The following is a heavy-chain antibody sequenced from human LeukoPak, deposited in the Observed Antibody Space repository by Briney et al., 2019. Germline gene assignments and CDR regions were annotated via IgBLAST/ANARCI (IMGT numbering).Heavy chain of an antibody. Sequence: GESLKISCKGSGYSFTSYWIGWVRQMPGKGLEWMGIIYPGDSDTRYSPSFQGQVTISADKPISTAYLQWSSLKASDTAMYYCARRDYDILTGYYNYFDYWGQGTLVTVSS. CDR2: IYPGDSDT. CDR1: GYSFTSYW. J-gene: IGHJ4*02. V-gene: IGHV5-51*01. CDR3: ARRDYDILTGYYNYFDY. D-gene: IGHD3-9*01.